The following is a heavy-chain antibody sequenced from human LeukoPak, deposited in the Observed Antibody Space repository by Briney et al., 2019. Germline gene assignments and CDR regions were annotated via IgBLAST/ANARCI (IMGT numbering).Heavy chain of an antibody. D-gene: IGHD3-10*01. V-gene: IGHV1-69*05. Sequence: SVKVSCKASGGTFSSYAISWVRQAPGQELEWMGGIIPIFGTANYAQKFQGRVTITTDESTSTAYMELSSLRSEDTAVYYCASGAGSGSYNHWFDPWGQGTLVTVSS. CDR2: IIPIFGTA. J-gene: IGHJ5*02. CDR3: ASGAGSGSYNHWFDP. CDR1: GGTFSSYA.